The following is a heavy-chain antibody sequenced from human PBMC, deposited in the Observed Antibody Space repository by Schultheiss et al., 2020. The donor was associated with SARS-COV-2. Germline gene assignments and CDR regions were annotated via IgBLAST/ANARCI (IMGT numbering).Heavy chain of an antibody. D-gene: IGHD3/OR15-3a*01. Sequence: SETLSLTCTVSSGSVSSYYWSWIRQPPGKGLEWIGEINHSGSTNYNPSLKSRVTISVDTSKNQFSLSLSSVTAADTAVYYCARDGLDPVGDAFDTWGQGTMVTVSS. CDR1: SGSVSSYY. CDR2: INHSGST. V-gene: IGHV4-34*01. J-gene: IGHJ3*02. CDR3: ARDGLDPVGDAFDT.